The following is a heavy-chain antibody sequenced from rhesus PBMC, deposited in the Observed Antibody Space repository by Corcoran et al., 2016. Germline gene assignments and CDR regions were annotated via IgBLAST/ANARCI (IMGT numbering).Heavy chain of an antibody. D-gene: IGHD6-31*01. CDR3: AKGGSSGWYPHYFDY. Sequence: EVQLVESGGGLVQPGGSLRLSCAASGFTFSSYWMYWVRQAPGKGLEWVSRISSDGISTSDADSVKGRFTISRKNAKNSLYLQMNSLRAEDTAVYYCAKGGSSGWYPHYFDYWGQGVLVTVSS. CDR1: GFTFSSYW. V-gene: IGHV3-119*01. CDR2: ISSDGIST. J-gene: IGHJ4*01.